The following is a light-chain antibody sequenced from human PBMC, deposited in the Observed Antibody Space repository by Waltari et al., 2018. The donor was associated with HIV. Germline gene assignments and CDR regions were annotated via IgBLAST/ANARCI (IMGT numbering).Light chain of an antibody. CDR3: QQSYVSPWT. J-gene: IGKJ1*01. Sequence: EIVLTQSPDTPSLSPGQRATLSCRASQSVSGRYLAWYQHKPGQAPRLLISGASYRATDIPDRFSGSGSGTDFTLTISRLEPEDFASYYCQQSYVSPWTFGQGTRVDLK. CDR2: GAS. CDR1: QSVSGRY. V-gene: IGKV3-20*01.